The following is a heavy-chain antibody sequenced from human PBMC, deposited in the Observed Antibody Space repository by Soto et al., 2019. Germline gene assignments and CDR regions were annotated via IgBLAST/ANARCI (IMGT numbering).Heavy chain of an antibody. Sequence: SETLSLTCAVYGGSFSGYYWSWIRQPPGKGLEWIGEINHSGSTNYNPSLKSRVTISVDTSKNQFSLKLSSVTAADTAVYYCASSVGVVAATSNWFDPWGQGTLVTVS. D-gene: IGHD2-15*01. CDR3: ASSVGVVAATSNWFDP. CDR2: INHSGST. CDR1: GGSFSGYY. V-gene: IGHV4-34*01. J-gene: IGHJ5*02.